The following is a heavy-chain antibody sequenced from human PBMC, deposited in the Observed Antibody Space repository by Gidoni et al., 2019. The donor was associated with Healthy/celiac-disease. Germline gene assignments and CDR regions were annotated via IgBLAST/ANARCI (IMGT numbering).Heavy chain of an antibody. CDR1: GLTFSNAW. Sequence: EVELVESGGGLVTPGGSLRLSCAASGLTFSNAWMSWVRQAPGKGLEWVGRIKSKTDGGTTDYAAPVKGRFTISRDDSKNTLYLQMNSLKTEDTAVYYCTTDPGNYDFWSGWVDYWGQGTLVTVSS. CDR3: TTDPGNYDFWSGWVDY. CDR2: IKSKTDGGTT. D-gene: IGHD3-3*01. V-gene: IGHV3-15*01. J-gene: IGHJ4*02.